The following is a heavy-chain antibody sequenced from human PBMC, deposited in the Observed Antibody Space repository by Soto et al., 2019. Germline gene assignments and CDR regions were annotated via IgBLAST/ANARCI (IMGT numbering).Heavy chain of an antibody. CDR2: INAGNGNT. Sequence: QAHLVQSGAEVKMPGDSVQVSCKASGFVSTNHNFHWVRQAPGQSLEWMGRINAGNGNTQYSQNFQGRITFTTDPSASTAFIELTNLRFEDRAIYFCASDYGSHWRLWGQGTLVSVSS. J-gene: IGHJ4*02. D-gene: IGHD6-19*01. V-gene: IGHV1-3*01. CDR1: GFVSTNHN. CDR3: ASDYGSHWRL.